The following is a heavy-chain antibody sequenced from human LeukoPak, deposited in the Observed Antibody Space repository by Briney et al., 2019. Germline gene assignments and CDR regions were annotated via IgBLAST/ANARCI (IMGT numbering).Heavy chain of an antibody. CDR2: IMPLFGTA. V-gene: IGHV1-69*05. CDR3: ARDVHGDYGSGWFDP. CDR1: GGTFNNSA. J-gene: IGHJ5*02. D-gene: IGHD4-17*01. Sequence: SVKVSCKTAGGTFNNSAISWVRQAPGQGLEWLGGIMPLFGTAGYAQKFQGRVTITKDESTRTVYLELTGLTSDDTAVYYCARDVHGDYGSGWFDPWGQGTLVSVSS.